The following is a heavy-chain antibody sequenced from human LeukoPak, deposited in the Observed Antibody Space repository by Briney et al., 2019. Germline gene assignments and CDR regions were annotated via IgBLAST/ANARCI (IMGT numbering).Heavy chain of an antibody. J-gene: IGHJ5*02. Sequence: ASVKVSCKASGGTFSSYTISWVRQAPGQGLEWMGRIIPILGIANYAQKFQGRATITADKSTSTAYMELSSLRSEDTAVYYCASGSTYNWNNWFDPWGQGTLVTVSS. CDR2: IIPILGIA. V-gene: IGHV1-69*02. CDR3: ASGSTYNWNNWFDP. CDR1: GGTFSSYT. D-gene: IGHD1-20*01.